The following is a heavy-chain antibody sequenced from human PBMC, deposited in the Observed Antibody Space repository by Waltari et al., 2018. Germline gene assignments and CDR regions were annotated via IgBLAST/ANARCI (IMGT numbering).Heavy chain of an antibody. J-gene: IGHJ4*02. V-gene: IGHV4-59*01. Sequence: VQLQESGPGLVKPSETLSLTCTVSGGPISSYYWSWIRQPPGQGLQWIGYIYYSGSTNYNPSLKSRVTISVDTSKNQFSLKLSSVTAADTAVYYCASSRKAYDYVWGSYRYTQAFDYWGQGTLVTVSS. CDR3: ASSRKAYDYVWGSYRYTQAFDY. D-gene: IGHD3-16*02. CDR2: IYYSGST. CDR1: GGPISSYY.